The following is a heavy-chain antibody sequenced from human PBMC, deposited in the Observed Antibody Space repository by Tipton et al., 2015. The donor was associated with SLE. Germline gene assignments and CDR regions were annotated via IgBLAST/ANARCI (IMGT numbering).Heavy chain of an antibody. D-gene: IGHD3-10*01. CDR1: GYSISSGYY. V-gene: IGHV3-23*01. CDR3: ATGQGSY. J-gene: IGHJ4*02. Sequence: LSLTCTVSGYSISSGYYWGWIRQPPGKGLEWVSAISGSGGSTYYADSVKGRFTISRDNSKNTLHLQMNSLRAEDTAVYYFATGQGSYWGQGTLVTVSS. CDR2: ISGSGGST.